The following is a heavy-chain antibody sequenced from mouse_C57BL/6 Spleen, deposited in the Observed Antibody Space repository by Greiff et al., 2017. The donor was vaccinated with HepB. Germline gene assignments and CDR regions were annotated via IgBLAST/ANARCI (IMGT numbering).Heavy chain of an antibody. CDR2: ISDGGSYT. CDR1: GFTFSSYA. D-gene: IGHD2-3*01. J-gene: IGHJ4*01. V-gene: IGHV5-4*01. Sequence: EVMLVESGGGLVKPGGSLKLSCAASGFTFSSYAMSWVRQTPAKRLEWVATISDGGSYTYYPDNVKGRFTISRDNAKNNLYLQMSHLTSEDTAMYYCAREDDGYYDAMDYWGQGTSVTVSS. CDR3: AREDDGYYDAMDY.